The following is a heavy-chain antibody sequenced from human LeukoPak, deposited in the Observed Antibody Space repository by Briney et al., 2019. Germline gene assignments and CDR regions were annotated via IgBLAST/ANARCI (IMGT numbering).Heavy chain of an antibody. CDR1: GYTFTSYG. Sequence: GASVKVSCKASGYTFTSYGISWVRQAPGQRLEWMGWISAYNGNTNYAQKLQGRVTMTTDTSTSTAYMELRSLRSDDTAVYYCARVRYYDSSGYVDYWGQGTLVTVSS. V-gene: IGHV1-18*01. CDR2: ISAYNGNT. CDR3: ARVRYYDSSGYVDY. D-gene: IGHD3-22*01. J-gene: IGHJ4*02.